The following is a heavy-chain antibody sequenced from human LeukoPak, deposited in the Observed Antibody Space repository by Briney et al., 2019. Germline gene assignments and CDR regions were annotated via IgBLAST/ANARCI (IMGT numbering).Heavy chain of an antibody. Sequence: SGTLSPTCTVSGGSISSIDWWTWVRQPPGKGLEWIGQIYHSGTTNYSPSLKSRVTMSVDKSKNQSSLNLNSVTAADTAVYYCARDPGGGYKDDALDIWGQGQWSSSLQ. D-gene: IGHD3-16*01. V-gene: IGHV4-4*02. J-gene: IGHJ3*02. CDR2: IYHSGTT. CDR3: ARDPGGGYKDDALDI. CDR1: GGSISSIDW.